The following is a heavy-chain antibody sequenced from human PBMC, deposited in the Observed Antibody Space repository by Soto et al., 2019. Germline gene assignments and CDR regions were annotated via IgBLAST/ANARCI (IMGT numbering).Heavy chain of an antibody. V-gene: IGHV1-2*04. CDR3: ARGDSTDCSNGVCSFFYNHDMDV. Sequence: ASVKVSCKASGYSFTDYHIHWVRQAPGQVLEWLGRINPNSGGTSTAQKFQGWVTMTTDTSISTASMELTRLTSDDTAIYYCARGDSTDCSNGVCSFFYNHDMDVWGQGTTVTVSS. CDR2: INPNSGGT. J-gene: IGHJ6*02. D-gene: IGHD2-8*01. CDR1: GYSFTDYH.